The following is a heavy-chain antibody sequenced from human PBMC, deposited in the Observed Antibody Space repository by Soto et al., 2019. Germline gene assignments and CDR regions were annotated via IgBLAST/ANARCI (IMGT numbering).Heavy chain of an antibody. V-gene: IGHV4-61*01. D-gene: IGHD6-13*01. CDR3: ARLDGYSSSWYMGEFDY. J-gene: IGHJ4*02. Sequence: PSEPLSLPCTVSGGSVSSGSYYWSWIRQPPGKGLEWIGYVYYSGSTNYNPSLKSRVTISVDTSKNQFSLKLSSVTAADTAVYYCARLDGYSSSWYMGEFDYWGQGTLVTVSS. CDR1: GGSVSSGSYY. CDR2: VYYSGST.